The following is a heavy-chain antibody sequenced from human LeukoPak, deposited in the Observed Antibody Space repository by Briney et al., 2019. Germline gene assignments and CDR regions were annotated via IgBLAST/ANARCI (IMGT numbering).Heavy chain of an antibody. Sequence: SETLSLTCAVYGGSFSGYYWSWIRQPPGKGLEWIGSIYYSGSTYYNPSLKSRITISVDTSKNQFSLKLSSVTAADTAVYYCAREGDTPFDYWGQGTLVTVSS. J-gene: IGHJ4*02. D-gene: IGHD3-16*01. CDR3: AREGDTPFDY. CDR1: GGSFSGYY. V-gene: IGHV4-34*01. CDR2: IYYSGST.